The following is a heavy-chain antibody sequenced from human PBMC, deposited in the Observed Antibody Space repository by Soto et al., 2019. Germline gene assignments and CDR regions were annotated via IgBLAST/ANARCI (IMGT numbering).Heavy chain of an antibody. J-gene: IGHJ4*02. Sequence: QVQLVQSGAEVKKPGASVKVSCKASGYTFTSYYIHWVRQAPGQGLEWMGRINPSGGSTNYAQKFQGRVTMTRDTSTSTLYMDLRSLRTEDMAVYYCTMRVEMDYWGQGTRVTVSS. V-gene: IGHV1-46*03. CDR2: INPSGGST. CDR1: GYTFTSYY. CDR3: TMRVEMDY. D-gene: IGHD1-1*01.